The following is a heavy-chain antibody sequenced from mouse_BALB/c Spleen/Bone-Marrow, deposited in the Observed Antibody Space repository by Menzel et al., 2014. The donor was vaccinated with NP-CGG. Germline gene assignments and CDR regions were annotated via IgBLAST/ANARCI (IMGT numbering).Heavy chain of an antibody. D-gene: IGHD2-4*01. J-gene: IGHJ3*01. CDR3: ARERGNDYDGFAY. V-gene: IGHV1-87*01. CDR1: GYTFTSYW. CDR2: IYPGDGDT. Sequence: VQLQQSGAELARPGASVKLSCKASGYTFTSYWMQWVKQRPGQGLEWIGAIYPGDGDTRYTQKFEGKATLTADKSSSTAYMQLSSLASEDSAVYYCARERGNDYDGFAYWGQGTLVTVSA.